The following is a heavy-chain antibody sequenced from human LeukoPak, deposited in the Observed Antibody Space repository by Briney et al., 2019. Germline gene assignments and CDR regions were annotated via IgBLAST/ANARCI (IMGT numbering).Heavy chain of an antibody. CDR1: GFTFSSYW. CDR3: VRDLDY. J-gene: IGHJ4*02. CDR2: IKQDGGDK. V-gene: IGHV3-7*03. Sequence: GGSLRLSCTASGFTFSSYWMSWVRQAPGKGLEWVANIKQDGGDKYHVDSVKGRFTISRDNAKNSLYLQMNSLRAEDTAMYYCVRDLDYWGQGTLVTVSS.